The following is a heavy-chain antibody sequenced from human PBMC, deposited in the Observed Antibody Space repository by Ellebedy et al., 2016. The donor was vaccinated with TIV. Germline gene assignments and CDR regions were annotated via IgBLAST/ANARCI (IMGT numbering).Heavy chain of an antibody. CDR2: IYHSGST. V-gene: IGHV4-4*02. CDR1: GGSISSSNW. J-gene: IGHJ6*02. Sequence: SETLSLTXAVSGGSISSSNWWSWVRQPPGKGLEWIGEIYHSGSTNYNPSLKSRVTISVDKSKNQFSLKLSSVTAADTAVYYCARVDTAMDPSGYYYYGMDVWGQGTTVTVSS. D-gene: IGHD5-18*01. CDR3: ARVDTAMDPSGYYYYGMDV.